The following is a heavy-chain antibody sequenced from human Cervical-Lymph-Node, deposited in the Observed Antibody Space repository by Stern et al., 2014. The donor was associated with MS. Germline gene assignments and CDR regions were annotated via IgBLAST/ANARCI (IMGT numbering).Heavy chain of an antibody. J-gene: IGHJ4*02. Sequence: QVQLVQSGGGVVQPGRSLRLSCTASGFTFSSYDMHWVRQAPGKGLEWVAVLWYDGNNKYYADSVKGRFTFSRANSKNTLYLQMNSLRAEDTAVYYCARGDNVFYENRGSNLDYWGPGTLVTVSS. D-gene: IGHD3-16*01. CDR1: GFTFSSYD. CDR2: LWYDGNNK. CDR3: ARGDNVFYENRGSNLDY. V-gene: IGHV3-33*01.